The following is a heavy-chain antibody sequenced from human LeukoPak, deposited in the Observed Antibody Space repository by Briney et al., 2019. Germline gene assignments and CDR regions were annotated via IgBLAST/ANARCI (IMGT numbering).Heavy chain of an antibody. CDR2: IYSGGST. J-gene: IGHJ3*02. V-gene: IGHV3-53*01. CDR1: GFTFSSYA. D-gene: IGHD7-27*01. CDR3: AREGPNWGFVDDAFDI. Sequence: GGSLRLSCAASGFTFSSYAMHWVRQAPGKGLEWVSVIYSGGSTYYADSVKGRFTISRDNSKNTLYLQMNSLRAEDTAVYYCAREGPNWGFVDDAFDIWGQGTMVTVSS.